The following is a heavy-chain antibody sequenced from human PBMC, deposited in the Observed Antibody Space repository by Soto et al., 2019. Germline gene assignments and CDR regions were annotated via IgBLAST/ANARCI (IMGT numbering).Heavy chain of an antibody. CDR2: IIPIFSTA. V-gene: IGHV1-69*12. Sequence: QVQLVQSGAEVKKPGSSVKVSCKASGGTFSSYAISWVRQAPGQGLEWMGGIIPIFSTANYAQKFQGRVTITADESTSTAYMELSSLRSEDTAVYYCASGVRDYRTSNTAPADYWGQGTLVTVSS. J-gene: IGHJ4*02. CDR3: ASGVRDYRTSNTAPADY. CDR1: GGTFSSYA. D-gene: IGHD4-17*01.